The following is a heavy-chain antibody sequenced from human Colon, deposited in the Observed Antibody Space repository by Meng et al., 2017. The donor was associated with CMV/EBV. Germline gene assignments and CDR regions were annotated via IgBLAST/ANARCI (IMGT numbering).Heavy chain of an antibody. J-gene: IGHJ4*02. CDR2: IRHSGSTSY. V-gene: IGHV4-34*01. D-gene: IGHD1-26*01. CDR1: GGSFSEYS. Sequence: QVQLQQWGAELSKPSETLSPPCVVYGGSFSEYSWSWIRHPTGRGLEWIGEIRHSGSTSYSYNSSLKSRVTISIDTSKNQFSLELTSVTAADTAVYYCAGGSYQAWELLHYWGQGTLVTVSS. CDR3: AGGSYQAWELLHY.